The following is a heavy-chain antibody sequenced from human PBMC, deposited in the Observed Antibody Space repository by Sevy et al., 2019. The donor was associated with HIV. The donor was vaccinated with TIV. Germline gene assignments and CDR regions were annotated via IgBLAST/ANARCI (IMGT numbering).Heavy chain of an antibody. J-gene: IGHJ5*02. V-gene: IGHV4-59*01. CDR3: VRESPLGVEWELSRPQNWFDP. Sequence: SETLSLTCTVFGGSISSYYWNWIRQPPGKGLEWIGYIYYSGSTNYNPSLKSRVTISVDMSKNQFSLKLSSVTAADTAVYYCVRESPLGVEWELSRPQNWFDPWGQGTLVTVSS. CDR1: GGSISSYY. D-gene: IGHD1-26*01. CDR2: IYYSGST.